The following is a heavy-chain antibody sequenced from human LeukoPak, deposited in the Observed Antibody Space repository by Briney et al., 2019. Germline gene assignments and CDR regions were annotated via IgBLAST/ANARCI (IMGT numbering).Heavy chain of an antibody. D-gene: IGHD6-13*01. CDR3: AREPGIAGGDAFDI. V-gene: IGHV1-18*01. CDR1: GYTFTSYG. J-gene: IGHJ3*02. Sequence: ASVKVSCKASGYTFTSYGISWVRQAPGQGLEWMGWISAYNGNTNYAQKLQGRVTMTADTSTSTAYMELRSLRSDDTAVYYCAREPGIAGGDAFDIWGQGSMVTVSS. CDR2: ISAYNGNT.